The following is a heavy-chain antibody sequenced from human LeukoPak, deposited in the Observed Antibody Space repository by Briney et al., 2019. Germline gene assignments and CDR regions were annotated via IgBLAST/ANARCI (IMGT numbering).Heavy chain of an antibody. CDR3: ARGDRRAMVRGFRGPFDY. Sequence: PSETLSLTYAVDGGSFSGYYGSWIRQPPGKGLECLGEINHSVSTNYNPVLKSRVTISVDTSKNQFSLKLSSVTAADTGVYYCARGDRRAMVRGFRGPFDYWGQGTLVTVSS. D-gene: IGHD3-10*01. V-gene: IGHV4-34*01. J-gene: IGHJ4*02. CDR1: GGSFSGYY. CDR2: INHSVST.